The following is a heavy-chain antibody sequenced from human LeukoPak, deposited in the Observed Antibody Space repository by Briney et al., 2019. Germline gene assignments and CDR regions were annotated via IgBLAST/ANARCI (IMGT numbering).Heavy chain of an antibody. D-gene: IGHD2-15*01. V-gene: IGHV3-21*01. CDR3: ARAFSECSGGSCYYYYYYGMDV. CDR1: GFTFSSYS. J-gene: IGHJ6*02. Sequence: GGSLRLSCAASGFTFSSYSMNWVRQAPGKGLEWVSSISSSSSYIYYADSVKGRFTISRDNAKNSLYLQMNSLRAEDTAVYYCARAFSECSGGSCYYYYYYGMDVWGQGTTVTVS. CDR2: ISSSSSYI.